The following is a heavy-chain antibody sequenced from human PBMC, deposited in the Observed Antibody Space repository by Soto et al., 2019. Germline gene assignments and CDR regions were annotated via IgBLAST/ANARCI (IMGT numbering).Heavy chain of an antibody. Sequence: GGSLRRSCAASGFTVSSYGMHWVRQAPGKGLEWVAVISRDGGTKYYADSVKGRFTISRDNSRNTLFLEMNSLRGDDMAVYYCTGEVASGYWGQGT. CDR2: ISRDGGTK. V-gene: IGHV3-30*03. J-gene: IGHJ4*02. CDR3: TGEVASGY. CDR1: GFTVSSYG. D-gene: IGHD2-8*02.